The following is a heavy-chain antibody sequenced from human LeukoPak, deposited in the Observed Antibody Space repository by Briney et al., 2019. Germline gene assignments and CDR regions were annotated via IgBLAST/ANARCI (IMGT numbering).Heavy chain of an antibody. CDR1: GSTFSSYA. Sequence: GRSLRLSCAASGSTFSSYAMHWVRQAPGKGLEGVALISYHGDITYYADSVKGRFTLSRDNSKTTLFLQLNSLRAEDTAVYYFASDSTSYYDSGSSGPHYFDFWGQGTLVTVSS. CDR3: ASDSTSYYDSGSSGPHYFDF. D-gene: IGHD3-10*01. V-gene: IGHV3-30*01. J-gene: IGHJ4*02. CDR2: ISYHGDIT.